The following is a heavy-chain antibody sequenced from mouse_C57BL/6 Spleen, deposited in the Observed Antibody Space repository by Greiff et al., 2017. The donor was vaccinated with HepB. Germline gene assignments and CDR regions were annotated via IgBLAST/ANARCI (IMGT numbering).Heavy chain of an antibody. CDR2: FHPYNDDT. J-gene: IGHJ4*01. D-gene: IGHD1-1*01. V-gene: IGHV1-47*01. CDR1: GYTFTTYP. Sequence: QVQLKESGAELVKPGASVKMSCKASGYTFTTYPIEWMKQNHGKSLEWIGNFHPYNDDTKYNEKFKGKATLTVEKSSSTVYLELSRLTSDDSAVYYCARQNYYGSSYDYAMDYWGQGTSVTVSS. CDR3: ARQNYYGSSYDYAMDY.